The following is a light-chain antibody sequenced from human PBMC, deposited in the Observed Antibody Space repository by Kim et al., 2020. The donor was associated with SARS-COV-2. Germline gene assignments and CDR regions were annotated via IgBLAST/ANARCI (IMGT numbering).Light chain of an antibody. CDR1: SLRSYY. J-gene: IGLJ2*01. V-gene: IGLV3-19*01. CDR2: GKN. Sequence: SSELTQDPAVSVALGHTVRITCQGDSLRSYYASWYQQKPGQAPVLVIYGKNNRPSGIPDRFSGSSSGNTAPLTITGAQAEDEADSYCNSRDSSGNSVFCG. CDR3: NSRDSSGNSV.